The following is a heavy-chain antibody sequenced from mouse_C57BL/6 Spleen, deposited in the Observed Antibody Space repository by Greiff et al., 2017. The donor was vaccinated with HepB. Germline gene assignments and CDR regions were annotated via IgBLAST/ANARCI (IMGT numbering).Heavy chain of an antibody. J-gene: IGHJ4*01. D-gene: IGHD2-1*01. Sequence: QVQLKESGAELVKPGASVKISCKASGYAFSSYWMNWVKQRPGKGLEWIGQIYPGDGDTNYNGKFKGKATLTADKSSSTAYMQLSSLTSEDSAVYFCARRNGNYGFMDYWGQGTSVTVSS. CDR2: IYPGDGDT. V-gene: IGHV1-80*01. CDR3: ARRNGNYGFMDY. CDR1: GYAFSSYW.